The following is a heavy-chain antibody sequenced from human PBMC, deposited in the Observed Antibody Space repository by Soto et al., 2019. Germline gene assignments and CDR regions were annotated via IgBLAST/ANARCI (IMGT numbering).Heavy chain of an antibody. V-gene: IGHV3-23*01. D-gene: IGHD3-9*01. CDR2: ISGTGDTI. CDR3: AKDAYYDLSTGTGYYYYGLDV. Sequence: EVHLLEFGGGLVQPGGSLRLSCAASGFTFSSYAMSWLRQAPGKGLEWVSVISGTGDTIYYADSVEGRFTISRDNSNSTLSPRMDSLTADDTAVYFCAKDAYYDLSTGTGYYYYGLDVWGQGTTVTVSS. J-gene: IGHJ6*02. CDR1: GFTFSSYA.